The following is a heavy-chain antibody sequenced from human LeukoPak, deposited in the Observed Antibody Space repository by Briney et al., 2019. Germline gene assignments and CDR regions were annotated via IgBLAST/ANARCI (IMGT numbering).Heavy chain of an antibody. CDR2: ISGSGGST. J-gene: IGHJ4*02. Sequence: PGGSLRLSCAASGXTFSSYAMSWVRQAPGKGLEWVSAISGSGGSTYYADSVKGRFTISRDNSKNTLYLQMNSLRAEDTAVYYCAKDFLVGWELLSYYFDYWGQGTLVTVSS. V-gene: IGHV3-23*01. CDR3: AKDFLVGWELLSYYFDY. D-gene: IGHD1-26*01. CDR1: GXTFSSYA.